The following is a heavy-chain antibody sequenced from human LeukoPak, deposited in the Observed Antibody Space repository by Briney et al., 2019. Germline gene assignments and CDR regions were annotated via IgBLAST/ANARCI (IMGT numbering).Heavy chain of an antibody. J-gene: IGHJ4*02. CDR1: GFTFSSYA. CDR2: ISGSGGST. D-gene: IGHD3-3*02. V-gene: IGHV3-23*01. Sequence: GGSLRLSCAASGFTFSSYAMSWVRHAPGKGLEWVSAISGSGGSTYYADSVKGRFTISRDNSKNTLYLQMNSLRAEDTAVYYCAKPRLLSKLGPLFDYWGQGTLVTVSS. CDR3: AKPRLLSKLGPLFDY.